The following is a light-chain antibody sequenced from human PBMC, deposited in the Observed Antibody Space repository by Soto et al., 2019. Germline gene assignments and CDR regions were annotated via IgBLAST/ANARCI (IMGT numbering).Light chain of an antibody. J-gene: IGKJ1*01. CDR1: QSISNW. CDR3: QQYETFSGT. Sequence: DIQVTQSPSTLSASIGDRVTISCRASQSISNWLAWYQQKPGKAPKLLIYEASTLESGVPSRFSGSGSGTEFTLAISSLHPDDIATYYCQQYETFSGTFGTGTKVDIK. CDR2: EAS. V-gene: IGKV1-5*03.